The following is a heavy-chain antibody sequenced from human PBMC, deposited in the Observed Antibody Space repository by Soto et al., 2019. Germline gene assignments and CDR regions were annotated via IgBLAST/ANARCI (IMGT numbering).Heavy chain of an antibody. CDR1: GFTFSSYG. J-gene: IGHJ3*02. V-gene: IGHV3-48*02. Sequence: LRLSCAASGFTFSSYGMHWVRQAPGKGLEWVAYISSSSSNIYYADSVKGRLTISRDNAKNSLYLQMNSLRDEDTAVYYCAREWYYDILTGYYRAQTDAFDIWGQGTMVTVSS. CDR2: ISSSSSNI. D-gene: IGHD3-9*01. CDR3: AREWYYDILTGYYRAQTDAFDI.